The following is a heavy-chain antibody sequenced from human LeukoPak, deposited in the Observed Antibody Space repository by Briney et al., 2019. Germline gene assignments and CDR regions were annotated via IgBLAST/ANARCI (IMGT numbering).Heavy chain of an antibody. CDR3: ARGSPLPEYYDRSGYYDAFDL. Sequence: PSETLSLTCAVYTGSFSGYYWSWVRQPPGKGLEWIGEINHSGSTNYSPSLKSRVTISRDVSKNQFSLKLRSMTAADTAVYYCARGSPLPEYYDRSGYYDAFDLWGRGTMVTVSS. J-gene: IGHJ3*01. D-gene: IGHD3-22*01. CDR2: INHSGST. CDR1: TGSFSGYY. V-gene: IGHV4-34*01.